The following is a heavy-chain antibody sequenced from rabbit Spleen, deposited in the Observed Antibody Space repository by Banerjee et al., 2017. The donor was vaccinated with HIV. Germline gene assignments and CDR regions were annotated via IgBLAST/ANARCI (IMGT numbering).Heavy chain of an antibody. CDR2: IWTGSSGT. D-gene: IGHD5-1*01. V-gene: IGHV1S45*01. CDR3: ARAGEGGDGYLNL. Sequence: QEQLVESGGGLVQPGGSLTLTCKASGFDFSSDVMCWVRQAPGKGLEWIACIWTGSSGTYYASWAKGRFTISKASSTTVTLQMTSLTAADTATYFCARAGEGGDGYLNLWGPGTLVTVS. CDR1: GFDFSSDV. J-gene: IGHJ4*01.